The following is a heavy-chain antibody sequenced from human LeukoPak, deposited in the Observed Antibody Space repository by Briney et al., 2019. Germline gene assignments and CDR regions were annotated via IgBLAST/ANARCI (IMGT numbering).Heavy chain of an antibody. Sequence: PSHTLSLTCTVSGGSISSGTYYWRWLRQPAGKGLEWMGRIHTRGSTNYNPSLKSRVTISVDTSKNQFSLKLNSVTAADSAVYYCARGPASTELWLDYFDYWGQGTLVTVSS. CDR1: GGSISSGTYY. J-gene: IGHJ4*02. CDR3: ARGPASTELWLDYFDY. V-gene: IGHV4-61*02. CDR2: IHTRGST. D-gene: IGHD3-22*01.